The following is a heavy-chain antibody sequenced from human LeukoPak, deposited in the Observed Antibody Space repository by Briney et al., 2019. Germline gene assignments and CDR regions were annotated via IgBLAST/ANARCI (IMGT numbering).Heavy chain of an antibody. J-gene: IGHJ4*02. D-gene: IGHD3-9*01. V-gene: IGHV3-7*01. Sequence: PGGSLRLSCAASGFTFSNYWMSWVRQAPGKGLEWVANIKQDGSEKYYVDSVKGRFTISRDNAKNSLYLQMNSLRAEDTAVYYCARDLSFEQDLVDYWGQGTLVTVSS. CDR1: GFTFSNYW. CDR2: IKQDGSEK. CDR3: ARDLSFEQDLVDY.